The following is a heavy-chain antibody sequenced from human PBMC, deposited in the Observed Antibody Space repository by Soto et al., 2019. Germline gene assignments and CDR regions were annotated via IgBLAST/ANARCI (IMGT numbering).Heavy chain of an antibody. V-gene: IGHV5-51*01. CDR2: IYPGDSET. J-gene: IGHJ6*02. CDR1: GYTFISNW. D-gene: IGHD6-19*01. CDR3: ARRSSGWPYYGMDV. Sequence: GESLKISCKASGYTFISNWIAWVRQVPGKGLEWMGIIYPGDSETKYSPSFRGQVTISVDKSITTAYLQWSSLKASDTAMYYCARRSSGWPYYGMDVWGQGTTVTVSS.